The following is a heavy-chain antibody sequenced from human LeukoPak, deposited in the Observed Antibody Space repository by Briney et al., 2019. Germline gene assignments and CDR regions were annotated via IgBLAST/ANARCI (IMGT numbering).Heavy chain of an antibody. J-gene: IGHJ4*02. D-gene: IGHD2-2*01. V-gene: IGHV3-23*01. CDR1: GFTFSTYA. Sequence: GGSLRLSCAASGFTFSTYAMSWVRQVPGKGLEWVSKISQSGGTTYYADSVKGRFTISRDNFKNTLYLQMNSLRAEDTAVYYCAKLGNLGYCSATSCSGVQDYWGQGTQVTVSS. CDR3: AKLGNLGYCSATSCSGVQDY. CDR2: ISQSGGTT.